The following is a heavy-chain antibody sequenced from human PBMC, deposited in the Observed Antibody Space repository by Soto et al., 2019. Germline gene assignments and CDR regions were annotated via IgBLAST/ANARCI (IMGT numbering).Heavy chain of an antibody. CDR1: GFTFDDYT. Sequence: EVQLVVSGGVVVQPGGSLRLSCAASGFTFDDYTMHWVRQAPGKGLEWVSLISWYGGSTYYADSVKGRFTICRDNSKNSLYLQMNSLRTEDTALYYCAKDKGYYDSSGLWDYWGQGTLVTVSS. CDR2: ISWYGGST. V-gene: IGHV3-43*01. J-gene: IGHJ4*02. CDR3: AKDKGYYDSSGLWDY. D-gene: IGHD3-22*01.